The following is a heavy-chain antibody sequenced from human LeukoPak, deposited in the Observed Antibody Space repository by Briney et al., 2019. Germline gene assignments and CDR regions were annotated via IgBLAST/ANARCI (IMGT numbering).Heavy chain of an antibody. CDR3: ARRIRRAPTDY. J-gene: IGHJ4*02. D-gene: IGHD3-10*01. Sequence: ASVKVSCKASGYTFTTYDLNWVRQATGQGFEWMGWMNPNSGNAGYAQKFQGRVTMTRNTSISTAYMELSNLTSEDTAVYYCARRIRRAPTDYWGQGTLVTVSS. CDR1: GYTFTTYD. CDR2: MNPNSGNA. V-gene: IGHV1-8*01.